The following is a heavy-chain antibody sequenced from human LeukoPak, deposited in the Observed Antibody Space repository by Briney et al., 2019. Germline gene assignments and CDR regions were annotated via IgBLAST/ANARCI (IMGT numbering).Heavy chain of an antibody. Sequence: PSETLSLTCTVSGGSISSFFWSWIRQPPGKGLEWIGEINHSGSTNYNPSLKSRVTISVDTSKNQFSLKLSSVTAADTAVYYCATTTQYYSSFRPGKEHWFDPWGQGTLVTVSS. CDR2: INHSGST. V-gene: IGHV4-34*01. J-gene: IGHJ5*02. CDR1: GGSISSFF. D-gene: IGHD3-10*01. CDR3: ATTTQYYSSFRPGKEHWFDP.